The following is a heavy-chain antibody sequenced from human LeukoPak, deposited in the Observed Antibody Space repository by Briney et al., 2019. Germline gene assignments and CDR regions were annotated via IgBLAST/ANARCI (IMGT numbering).Heavy chain of an antibody. D-gene: IGHD1-14*01. CDR1: GFTFSNYW. CDR2: IKQDGSEK. Sequence: QAGGSLRLSCAASGFTFSNYWMSWVRQAPGKGLEWVANIKQDGSEKYYVNSVKGRFTISRDNAKNSLYLQMSSLRAEDTAIYYCAREDDRNYEDYWGQGTLVTVSS. J-gene: IGHJ4*02. CDR3: AREDDRNYEDY. V-gene: IGHV3-7*01.